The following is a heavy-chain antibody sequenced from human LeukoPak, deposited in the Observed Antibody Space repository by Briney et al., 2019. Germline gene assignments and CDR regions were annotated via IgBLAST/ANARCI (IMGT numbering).Heavy chain of an antibody. D-gene: IGHD3-22*01. CDR3: AREVYYYDSSGYYDY. V-gene: IGHV3-53*05. J-gene: IGHJ4*02. CDR2: IYTGGNT. CDR1: GFTVDSNY. Sequence: GGSLRLSCAASGFTVDSNYLSWVRQAPGKGLEWVSTIYTGGNTHYAASVKGRFTISRDFSKNTVFLHMNSLRAEDTAVYYCAREVYYYDSSGYYDYWGQGTLVTVSS.